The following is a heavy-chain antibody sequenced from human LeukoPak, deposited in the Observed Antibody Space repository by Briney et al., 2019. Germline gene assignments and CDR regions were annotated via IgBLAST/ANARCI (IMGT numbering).Heavy chain of an antibody. V-gene: IGHV1-46*01. Sequence: ASVKVSCKTSGYTFTSYHMHWVRQAPRQGLEWVAIIKSTGDTTVYAQKFQGRVTVTRDTSTSTVYMDLSSLSSEDTAVYYCVREDAHTYYFDFWGPGTPVTVSS. CDR3: VREDAHTYYFDF. J-gene: IGHJ4*02. CDR1: GYTFTSYH. D-gene: IGHD2-2*01. CDR2: IKSTGDTT.